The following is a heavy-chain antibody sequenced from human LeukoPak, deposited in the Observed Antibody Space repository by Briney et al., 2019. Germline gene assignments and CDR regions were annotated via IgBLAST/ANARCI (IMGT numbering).Heavy chain of an antibody. J-gene: IGHJ6*03. CDR3: ARSSYDFLSGLHRSEFYYYHMDV. D-gene: IGHD3-3*01. Sequence: GASVKVPCKASGYSFTSYGISWVRQAPGQGLEWMGWISGHNGKRKFALNLQGRVSMTTDTSTGTAYMELRSLRSDDTAVYYCARSSYDFLSGLHRSEFYYYHMDVWGKGTTVTVSS. V-gene: IGHV1-18*01. CDR2: ISGHNGKR. CDR1: GYSFTSYG.